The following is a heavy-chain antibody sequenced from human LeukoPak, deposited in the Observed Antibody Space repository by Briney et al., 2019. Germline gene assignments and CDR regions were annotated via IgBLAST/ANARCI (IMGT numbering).Heavy chain of an antibody. CDR2: IYSGGST. V-gene: IGHV3-66*01. J-gene: IGHJ6*03. D-gene: IGHD3-22*01. CDR3: ASGGPYDSSGYPGYYYYCMDV. Sequence: GGSLRLSCAASEFSVGSNYMTWVRQAPGKGLEWVSLIYSGGSTYYADSVKGRFTISRDNSKNTLYLQMNSLRAEDTAVYYCASGGPYDSSGYPGYYYYCMDVWGKGTTVTVSS. CDR1: EFSVGSNY.